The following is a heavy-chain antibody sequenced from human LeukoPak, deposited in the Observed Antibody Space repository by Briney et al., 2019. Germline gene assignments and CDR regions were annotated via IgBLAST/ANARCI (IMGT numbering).Heavy chain of an antibody. CDR2: IKIKIDGATA. Sequence: GGSLRLSCAASGFTFSNTWMSWVRQAPGKGLEWVGRIKIKIDGATADYAAPVKGRFTISRDDSKDTLYLQMNSLKTEDTAVYYCTTEWYYRARDWGQGNLVTVSS. CDR3: TTEWYYRARD. D-gene: IGHD3-10*01. V-gene: IGHV3-15*01. J-gene: IGHJ4*02. CDR1: GFTFSNTW.